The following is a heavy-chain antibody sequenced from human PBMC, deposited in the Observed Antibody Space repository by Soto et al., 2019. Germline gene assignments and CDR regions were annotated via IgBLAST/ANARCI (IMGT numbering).Heavy chain of an antibody. CDR3: AKDGPYGSGSYSYYYYYGMDV. V-gene: IGHV3-23*01. Sequence: GGSLRLSCAASGFTFSSYAMSWVRQAPGRGLEWVSAISGSGGSTYYADSVKGRFTISRDNSKNTLYLQMNSLRAEDTAVYYCAKDGPYGSGSYSYYYYYGMDVWGQGTTVTVSS. D-gene: IGHD3-10*01. CDR2: ISGSGGST. J-gene: IGHJ6*02. CDR1: GFTFSSYA.